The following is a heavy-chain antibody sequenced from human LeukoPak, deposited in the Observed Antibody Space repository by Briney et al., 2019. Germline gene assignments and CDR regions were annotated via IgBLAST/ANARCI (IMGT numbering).Heavy chain of an antibody. D-gene: IGHD3-10*01. J-gene: IGHJ5*02. CDR1: SGSIRSGGYY. CDR3: ARGTLVRGPFDP. V-gene: IGHV4-31*03. Sequence: KSSETLSLTCTVSSGSIRSGGYYWSWIRQYPGKGLEWIGYIYYSGSTYYNPSLESRVTISVDTSKNQFSLKLSSVTAADSAVYYCARGTLVRGPFDPWGQGTLVTVSS. CDR2: IYYSGST.